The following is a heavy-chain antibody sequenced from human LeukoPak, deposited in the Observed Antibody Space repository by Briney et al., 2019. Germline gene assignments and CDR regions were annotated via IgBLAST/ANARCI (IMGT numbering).Heavy chain of an antibody. Sequence: GGSLRLSCAASGFTFSSYSMNWVRQAPGKGLEWVSYISSSSSTIYNADSVKGRFTISRDNAKNSLYLQMNSLRADDTAVYYCAILGANGVVFWGQGTLVTVSS. CDR3: AILGANGVVF. CDR2: ISSSSSTI. V-gene: IGHV3-48*04. J-gene: IGHJ4*02. CDR1: GFTFSSYS. D-gene: IGHD2-8*01.